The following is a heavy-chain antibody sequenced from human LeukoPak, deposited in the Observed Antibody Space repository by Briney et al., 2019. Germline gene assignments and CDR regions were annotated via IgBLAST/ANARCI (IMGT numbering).Heavy chain of an antibody. D-gene: IGHD1-26*01. CDR1: GFTFSSSG. CDR2: ISSGGGST. Sequence: GGSLRLSCAASGFTFSSSGITWVRQTPGKGLEWVSGISSGGGSTYYADSVKGRFTISRDNSKNTLFLQMDSLRAEDTAVYYCAKTQWKLGATDYFDYWGQGILVTVSS. V-gene: IGHV3-23*01. J-gene: IGHJ4*02. CDR3: AKTQWKLGATDYFDY.